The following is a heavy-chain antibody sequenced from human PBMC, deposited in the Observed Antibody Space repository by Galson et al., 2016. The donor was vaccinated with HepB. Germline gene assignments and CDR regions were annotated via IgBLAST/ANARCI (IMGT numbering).Heavy chain of an antibody. J-gene: IGHJ6*02. CDR2: IYPGDSDT. CDR3: ARHGEGYCSGGSCLSLPPGNYYYGMDV. Sequence: SGAEVKRPGESLKISCKGSGYSFTSYWIGWVRQMPGKGLEWMGIIYPGDSDTRYSPSFQGQVTISADKSIGTAYLQWSSLKASDTAMYYCARHGEGYCSGGSCLSLPPGNYYYGMDVWGQGTTVTVSS. D-gene: IGHD2-15*01. CDR1: GYSFTSYW. V-gene: IGHV5-51*01.